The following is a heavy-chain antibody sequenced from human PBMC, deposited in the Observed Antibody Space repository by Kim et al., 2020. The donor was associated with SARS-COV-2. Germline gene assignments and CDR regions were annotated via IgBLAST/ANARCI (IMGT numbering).Heavy chain of an antibody. CDR1: GGSISSSSYY. J-gene: IGHJ4*02. Sequence: SETLSLTCTVSGGSISSSSYYWGWIRQPPGKGLEWIGSISYSGSTYYNPSLKSRVTISVDTSKNQFYLKLSSVTAADTAVYYCARSPCSSTSCYVDYWGQGTLVTVSS. CDR2: ISYSGST. V-gene: IGHV4-39*01. CDR3: ARSPCSSTSCYVDY. D-gene: IGHD2-2*01.